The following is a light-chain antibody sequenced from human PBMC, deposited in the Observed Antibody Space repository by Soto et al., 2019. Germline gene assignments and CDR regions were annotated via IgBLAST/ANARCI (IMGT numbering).Light chain of an antibody. J-gene: IGKJ2*01. CDR3: LQYSTWPPLYT. CDR2: DAS. V-gene: IGKV3-15*01. Sequence: EIVMTQSPATLSVSLGERVTVSCRASQSVSSYLAWYQQKPGQAPRLLISDASTRATDIPDRFSGSGSGTDFTLTISSLQSIDLAVYYCLQYSTWPPLYTFGQGTKLEIK. CDR1: QSVSSY.